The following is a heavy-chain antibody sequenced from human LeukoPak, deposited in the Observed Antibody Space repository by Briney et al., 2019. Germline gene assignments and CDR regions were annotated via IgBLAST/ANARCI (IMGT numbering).Heavy chain of an antibody. Sequence: ASVKVSCKASGYTFTGYYMHWVRQAPGQGLEWMGRINPNSGGTNYAQKFQGRVTITADESTSTAYMELSSPRSEDTAVYYCARDHYDSSGYENWGQGTLVTVSS. J-gene: IGHJ4*02. D-gene: IGHD3-22*01. CDR2: INPNSGGT. CDR1: GYTFTGYY. CDR3: ARDHYDSSGYEN. V-gene: IGHV1-2*06.